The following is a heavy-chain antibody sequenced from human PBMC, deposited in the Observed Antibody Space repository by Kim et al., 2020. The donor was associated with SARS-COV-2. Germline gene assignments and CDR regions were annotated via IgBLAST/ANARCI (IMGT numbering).Heavy chain of an antibody. CDR3: SRASSFRGIGVDY. Sequence: SETLSLTCTVSGGSISRYHWSWIRQPPGKGLEWIGYIYNGGNADYNPSLKSRVTISLDTSKSQFSLKLSSVTAADTAVYYCSRASSFRGIGVDYWGQGTL. CDR2: IYNGGNA. J-gene: IGHJ4*02. CDR1: GGSISRYH. D-gene: IGHD3-10*01. V-gene: IGHV4-59*08.